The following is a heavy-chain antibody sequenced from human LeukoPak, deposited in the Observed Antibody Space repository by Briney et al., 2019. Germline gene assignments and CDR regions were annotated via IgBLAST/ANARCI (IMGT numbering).Heavy chain of an antibody. V-gene: IGHV4-59*01. CDR1: GGSISGYH. D-gene: IGHD6-19*01. CDR2: IYDYTGST. J-gene: IGHJ5*02. CDR3: ARGPSLHSKWVGGRWFDP. Sequence: PSETLSLTCTVSGGSISGYHWSWIRQPPGKGLEWIGYIYDYTGSTTYHPSLKSRVTISVDTSKSQFSLKLSSVTAADTAVYYCARGPSLHSKWVGGRWFDPWGQGTLVTVSS.